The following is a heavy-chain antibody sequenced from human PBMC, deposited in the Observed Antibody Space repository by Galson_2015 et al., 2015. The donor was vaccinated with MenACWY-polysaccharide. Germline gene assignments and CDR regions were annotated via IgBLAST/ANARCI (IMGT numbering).Heavy chain of an antibody. Sequence: SLRLSCAASGFSFESFWMSWVRQVPGKGLQEVAQINLDGSVKTYADSVRGRFTISRDNAEKSLSLQMSSLRADDTAVCYCARDPAYGAFDVWGQGTMLLVSS. CDR2: INLDGSVK. J-gene: IGHJ3*01. V-gene: IGHV3-7*03. CDR1: GFSFESFW. CDR3: ARDPAYGAFDV. D-gene: IGHD4-17*01.